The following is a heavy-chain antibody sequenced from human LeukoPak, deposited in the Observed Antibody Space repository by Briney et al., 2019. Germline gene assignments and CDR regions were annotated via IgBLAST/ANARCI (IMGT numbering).Heavy chain of an antibody. CDR3: TRDGYGFDI. CDR1: GFSFSSYW. J-gene: IGHJ3*02. Sequence: GGSLRLSCAASGFSFSSYWMHWVRQAPGKGLVWVSRINGDGSSTSYADSVKGRFTISRDNAKNTLYLQMNSLRAEDTAVYYCTRDGYGFDIWGQGTMVTVSS. CDR2: INGDGSST. V-gene: IGHV3-74*01.